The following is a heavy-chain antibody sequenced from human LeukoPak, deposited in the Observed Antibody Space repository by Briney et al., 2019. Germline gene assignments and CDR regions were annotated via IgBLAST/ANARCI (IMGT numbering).Heavy chain of an antibody. CDR1: GGSISSGGYY. Sequence: SQTLSLTCTVSGGSISSGGYYWSWIRQHPGKGLEWIGYIYYSGSTYYNPSLKSRVTISVDTSKNQFSLKLSSVTAADTAVYYCARGPYDFWSGYYGPVDYWGQGTLVTVSS. J-gene: IGHJ4*02. D-gene: IGHD3-3*01. CDR2: IYYSGST. V-gene: IGHV4-31*03. CDR3: ARGPYDFWSGYYGPVDY.